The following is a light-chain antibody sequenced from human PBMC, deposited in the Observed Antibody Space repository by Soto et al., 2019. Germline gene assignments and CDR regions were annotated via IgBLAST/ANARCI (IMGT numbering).Light chain of an antibody. Sequence: EIVLTQSPGTLSLSPGERATLSCRASQSVSSSYLAWYQQKPGQAPRLLIYGASSRATGIPDRFSGSGSGTDFTVTISRLVREDFAVYYCQQYGSSPYTFGQGPRLEIQ. CDR3: QQYGSSPYT. V-gene: IGKV3-20*01. CDR1: QSVSSSY. CDR2: GAS. J-gene: IGKJ2*01.